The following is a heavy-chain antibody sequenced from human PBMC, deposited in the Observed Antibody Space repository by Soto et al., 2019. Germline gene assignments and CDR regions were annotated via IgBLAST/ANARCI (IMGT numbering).Heavy chain of an antibody. J-gene: IGHJ4*02. CDR2: IIYDGSTK. V-gene: IGHV3-30*18. Sequence: QVQLVESGGGVVQPGRSLRLSCAASGFTFSSYGMHWVRQAPGKGLEWVAVIIYDGSTKYYADSVKGRFTISRDNSKSTRYLQMNSLRAEDTAEYYCAKDRMGAGVRGYFDYWGQGTLVTVSS. CDR3: AKDRMGAGVRGYFDY. D-gene: IGHD3-10*01. CDR1: GFTFSSYG.